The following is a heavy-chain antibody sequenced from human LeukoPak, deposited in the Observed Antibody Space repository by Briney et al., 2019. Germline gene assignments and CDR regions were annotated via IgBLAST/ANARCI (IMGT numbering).Heavy chain of an antibody. Sequence: GGSLRLSCAASGFTFSSYAMHWVRQAPGKGLEWVAVISYDGSNKYYADSVKGRFTISRDNSKNTLYLQMNSLRAEDTAVYYCARDPRGSYQNWFDPWGQGTLVTVSS. V-gene: IGHV3-30*04. CDR1: GFTFSSYA. CDR3: ARDPRGSYQNWFDP. J-gene: IGHJ5*02. CDR2: ISYDGSNK. D-gene: IGHD1-26*01.